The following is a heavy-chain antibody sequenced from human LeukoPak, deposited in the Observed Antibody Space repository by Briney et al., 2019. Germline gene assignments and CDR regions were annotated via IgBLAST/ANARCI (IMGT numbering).Heavy chain of an antibody. V-gene: IGHV1-18*01. CDR2: ISAYNGNT. CDR1: GYTFTSYG. J-gene: IGHJ5*02. Sequence: ASVKVSCKASGYTFTSYGISWVRQAPGQGLEWMGWISAYNGNTNYAQKLQGRVTMTTDTSTSTAYMELRSLRSDDTAVYYCARDLYTDYDFWSGNNWFDPWGQGTLVTVSS. D-gene: IGHD3-3*01. CDR3: ARDLYTDYDFWSGNNWFDP.